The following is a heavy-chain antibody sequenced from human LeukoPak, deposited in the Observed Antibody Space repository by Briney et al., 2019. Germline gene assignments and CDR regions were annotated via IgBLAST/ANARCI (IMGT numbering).Heavy chain of an antibody. CDR3: ARSSSWFPLFDY. J-gene: IGHJ4*02. Sequence: PSETLSLTCTVSGGSISSGSYYWSWIRQPAGTGLEWIGRIYTSGSTNYNPSLKSRVTISVDTSKNQFSLKLSSVTAADTAVYYCARSSSWFPLFDYWGQGTLVTVSS. CDR1: GGSISSGSYY. D-gene: IGHD6-13*01. V-gene: IGHV4-61*02. CDR2: IYTSGST.